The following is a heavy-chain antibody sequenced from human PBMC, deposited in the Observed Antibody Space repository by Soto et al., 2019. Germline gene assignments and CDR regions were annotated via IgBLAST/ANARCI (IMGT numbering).Heavy chain of an antibody. V-gene: IGHV1-3*05. CDR3: ARAVAVAADFDY. Sequence: QVQLVQSGAEEKKPGASVKVSCKASGYTFTGYAMHWVRQAPGQRLEWMGWINAGIGNTKYSQKFQGIVTITRNTSASTAYMELSSLRSEYTAVYYCARAVAVAADFDYWGQGTLVTVSP. J-gene: IGHJ4*02. CDR2: INAGIGNT. D-gene: IGHD6-19*01. CDR1: GYTFTGYA.